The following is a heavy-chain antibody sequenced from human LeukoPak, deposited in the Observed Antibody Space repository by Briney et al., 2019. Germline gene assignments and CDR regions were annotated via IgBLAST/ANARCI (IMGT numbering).Heavy chain of an antibody. J-gene: IGHJ4*02. Sequence: GGSLRLSCEASGFTFSSYAMSWVRQAPGKGLEWVSAISGSGGSTYYADSVKGRFTISRDNSKNTLYLQMNSLRAEDTAVYYCAKSPDYGDCGHFDYWGQGTLVTVSS. CDR3: AKSPDYGDCGHFDY. CDR1: GFTFSSYA. CDR2: ISGSGGST. D-gene: IGHD4-17*01. V-gene: IGHV3-23*01.